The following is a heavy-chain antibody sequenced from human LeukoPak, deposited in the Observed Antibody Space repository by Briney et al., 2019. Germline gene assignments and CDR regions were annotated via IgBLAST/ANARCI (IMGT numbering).Heavy chain of an antibody. J-gene: IGHJ3*02. D-gene: IGHD3-10*01. V-gene: IGHV3-23*01. CDR2: ISGSGGST. Sequence: GGSLRLSCAASGFTFSSYAMSWVRQAPGKGLEWVSAISGSGGSTYHADSVKGRFTISRDNSKNSLYLQMNSLRAEDTALYYCAKDIRDYYGSGSQSTSWADAFDIWGQGTMVTVSS. CDR1: GFTFSSYA. CDR3: AKDIRDYYGSGSQSTSWADAFDI.